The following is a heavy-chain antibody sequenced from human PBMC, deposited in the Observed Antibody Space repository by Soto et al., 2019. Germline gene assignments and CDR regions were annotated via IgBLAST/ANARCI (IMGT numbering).Heavy chain of an antibody. Sequence: GSLRLSCAASGFTVSSNYMSWVRQAPGKGLEWVSVIYSGGSTYYADSVKGRFTISRDNSKNTLYLQMNSLRAEDTAVYYCARDYGGNSGFDYWGQGTLVTVSS. CDR1: GFTVSSNY. J-gene: IGHJ4*02. V-gene: IGHV3-53*01. CDR2: IYSGGST. D-gene: IGHD4-17*01. CDR3: ARDYGGNSGFDY.